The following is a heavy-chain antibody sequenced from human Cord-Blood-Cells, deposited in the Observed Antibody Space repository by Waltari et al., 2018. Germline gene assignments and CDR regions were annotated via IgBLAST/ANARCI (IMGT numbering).Heavy chain of an antibody. V-gene: IGHV4-59*11. CDR3: ARDQGSGYDAFDI. Sequence: QVQLRESGPGLVKPSETLSLTCTVSGGSISSHYWSWIRQPPGKGLEWIGYIYYSGSTNYNPSLKSRVTISVDTSKNQFSLKLSSVTAADTAVYYCARDQGSGYDAFDIWGQGTMVTVSS. CDR2: IYYSGST. CDR1: GGSISSHY. J-gene: IGHJ3*02. D-gene: IGHD5-12*01.